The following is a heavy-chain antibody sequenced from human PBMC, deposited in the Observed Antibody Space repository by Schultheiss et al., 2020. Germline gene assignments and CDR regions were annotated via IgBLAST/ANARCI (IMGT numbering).Heavy chain of an antibody. J-gene: IGHJ4*02. D-gene: IGHD1-26*01. CDR3: ARIPYSGSNYYFDY. CDR2: IYWNDDK. V-gene: IGHV2-5*01. Sequence: SGPTLVKPTQTLTLTCTFSGFSLSTSGVGVGWIRQPPGKALEWLALIYWNDDKRYSPSLKSRLTISKDTSKNQVVLTMTNMDPVDTATYYCARIPYSGSNYYFDYWGQGTLVTVSS. CDR1: GFSLSTSGVG.